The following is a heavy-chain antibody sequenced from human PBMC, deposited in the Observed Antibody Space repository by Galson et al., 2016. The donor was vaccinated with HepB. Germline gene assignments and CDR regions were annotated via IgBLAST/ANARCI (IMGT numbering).Heavy chain of an antibody. J-gene: IGHJ4*02. CDR1: GFIFNNYA. Sequence: SLRLSCAASGFIFNNYAMSWVRQAPGKGLEWVSLISGSGGGTYYADSVKGRFTTSRDDSKNTLYLQMNSLRAEDTAVYYCAKWGVAAGARRYFDYWGQGALVTVSS. D-gene: IGHD6-13*01. CDR3: AKWGVAAGARRYFDY. CDR2: ISGSGGGT. V-gene: IGHV3-23*01.